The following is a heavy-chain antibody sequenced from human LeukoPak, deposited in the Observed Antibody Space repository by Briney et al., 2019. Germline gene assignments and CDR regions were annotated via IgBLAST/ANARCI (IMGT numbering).Heavy chain of an antibody. V-gene: IGHV4-39*01. CDR1: GGSISSSSYY. D-gene: IGHD3-9*01. Sequence: SETLSLTCTVSGGSISSSSYYWGWIRQPPGTGLEWIGSIYYSGSTYYNPSLKSRVTISVDTSKNQFSLKLSSVTAADTAVYYCARQNTYYDILTGYLSFRLFDYWGQGTLVTVSS. CDR3: ARQNTYYDILTGYLSFRLFDY. CDR2: IYYSGST. J-gene: IGHJ4*02.